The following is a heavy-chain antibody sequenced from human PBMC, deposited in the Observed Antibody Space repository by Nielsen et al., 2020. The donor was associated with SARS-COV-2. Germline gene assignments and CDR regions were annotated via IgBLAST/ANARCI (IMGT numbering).Heavy chain of an antibody. CDR1: GFTFSNAW. CDR2: IKSKTDGGTT. Sequence: GESLKISCAASGFTFSNAWMSWVRQAPGKGLEWVGRIKSKTDGGTTDYAAPVKGRFTISRDDSKNTLYLQMNSLKTEDTAVYYCTTAPYYYYGMDVWGQGTTVTVSS. J-gene: IGHJ6*02. CDR3: TTAPYYYYGMDV. V-gene: IGHV3-15*01.